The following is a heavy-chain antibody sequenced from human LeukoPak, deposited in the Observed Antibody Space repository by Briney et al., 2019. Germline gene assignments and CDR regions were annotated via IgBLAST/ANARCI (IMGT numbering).Heavy chain of an antibody. CDR3: ARRAGSGNDY. CDR2: IYHSGST. J-gene: IGHJ4*02. Sequence: SETLSLTCTVSGYSIRSGYYWGWIRQPPGKGLEWIGNIYHSGSTYSSPSLKSRVTISVDKSKNQFSLKLNSVTAADTAVYYCARRAGSGNDYWGQGTLVTVSS. D-gene: IGHD3-10*01. CDR1: GYSIRSGYY. V-gene: IGHV4-38-2*02.